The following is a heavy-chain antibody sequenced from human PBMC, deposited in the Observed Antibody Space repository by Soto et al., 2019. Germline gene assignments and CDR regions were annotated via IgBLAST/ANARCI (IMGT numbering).Heavy chain of an antibody. V-gene: IGHV1-69*13. J-gene: IGHJ6*02. CDR2: IIPIFGTA. CDR3: GWGNIVATIGPGYYYGMDV. Sequence: SVKVSCKASGGTFSSYAISWVRQAPGQGLEWMGGIIPIFGTANYAQKFQGRVTITADESTSTAYMELSSLRSEDTAVYYCGWGNIVATIGPGYYYGMDVWGQGTTVTVS. D-gene: IGHD5-12*01. CDR1: GGTFSSYA.